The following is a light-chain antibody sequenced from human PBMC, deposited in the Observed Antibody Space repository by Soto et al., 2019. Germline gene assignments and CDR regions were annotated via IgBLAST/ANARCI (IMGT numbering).Light chain of an antibody. CDR2: RNN. V-gene: IGLV1-47*01. J-gene: IGLJ3*02. CDR3: AAWDDSLSGRV. Sequence: QSVLTQPPSASATPGQRVTISCSGSSSNIGSNYVYWYQQLPGTAPKLLIYRNNQRPSGVPDRFSGSKSGTSASLAISGLRSEAEADYYCAAWDDSLSGRVFGGGTKVTVL. CDR1: SSNIGSNY.